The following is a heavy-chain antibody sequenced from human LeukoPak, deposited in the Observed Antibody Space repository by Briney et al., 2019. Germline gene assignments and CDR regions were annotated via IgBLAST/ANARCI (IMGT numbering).Heavy chain of an antibody. CDR2: ISSNGGST. J-gene: IGHJ4*02. CDR1: GFTFSSYA. V-gene: IGHV3-64*01. CDR3: ARANPGYCSSTSCSYFDY. D-gene: IGHD2-2*01. Sequence: GGPLRLSCAASGFTFSSYAMHWVRQAPGKGLEYVSAISSNGGSTYYANSVKGRFTISRDNSKNTLYLQMGSLRAEDMAVYYCARANPGYCSSTSCSYFDYWGQGTLVTVSS.